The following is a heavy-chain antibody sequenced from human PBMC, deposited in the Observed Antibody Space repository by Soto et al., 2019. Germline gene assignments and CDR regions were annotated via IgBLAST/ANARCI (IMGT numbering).Heavy chain of an antibody. D-gene: IGHD5-18*01. CDR3: ARSVDTAMVNWFDP. CDR1: GGSISSDGYY. J-gene: IGHJ5*02. Sequence: QVQLQESGPGLVKPSQTLSLTCTVSGGSISSDGYYWSWIRQHPGKGLEWIGYIYYSGSTYYNPSLKSRVTISVDTSKNQFSLKLSSVTAADTAVYYCARSVDTAMVNWFDPWGQGTLVTVSS. V-gene: IGHV4-31*03. CDR2: IYYSGST.